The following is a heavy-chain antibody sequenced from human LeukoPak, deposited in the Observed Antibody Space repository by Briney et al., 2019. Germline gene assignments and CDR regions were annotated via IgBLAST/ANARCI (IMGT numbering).Heavy chain of an antibody. D-gene: IGHD2-2*01. CDR3: AKDKSCSTVSCYVGY. J-gene: IGHJ4*02. Sequence: GGSLRLSCAASRFTFSTYAMSWVRQAPGKGLEWVSGISGSGGSTYYADSVKGRFTISRDNSKNTLYLQMNSLRAEDTAVYYCAKDKSCSTVSCYVGYWGQGTLVTVSS. CDR2: ISGSGGST. CDR1: RFTFSTYA. V-gene: IGHV3-23*01.